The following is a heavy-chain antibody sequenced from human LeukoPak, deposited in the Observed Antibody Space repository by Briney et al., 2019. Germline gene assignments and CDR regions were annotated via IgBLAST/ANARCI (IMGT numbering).Heavy chain of an antibody. CDR3: ARDFLSGRSGFEY. J-gene: IGHJ4*01. CDR1: GGTFSSYA. V-gene: IGHV1-69*06. CDR2: IIPIFHTT. Sequence: SVKVSCKASGGTFSSYAISWVRQVPGQGLEWMGRIIPIFHTTKYAQKFQGRVTITADKSTNTSHMELISLRSEYTAVYYCARDFLSGRSGFEYWGHGTVVTVSS. D-gene: IGHD6-19*01.